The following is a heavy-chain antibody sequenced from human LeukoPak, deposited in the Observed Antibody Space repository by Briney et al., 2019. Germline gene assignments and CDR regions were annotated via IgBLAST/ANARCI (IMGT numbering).Heavy chain of an antibody. CDR2: IKSKTDGGTT. V-gene: IGHV3-15*01. D-gene: IGHD1-7*01. Sequence: GGSLRLSCAASGFTFSNAWMSWVRQAPGKGLEWVGRIKSKTDGGTTDYAAPVKGRFTISRDDSKNTLYLQMNSLRAEDTAVYYCAKAGGNSFFDYWGQGTLVTVSS. CDR1: GFTFSNAW. J-gene: IGHJ4*02. CDR3: AKAGGNSFFDY.